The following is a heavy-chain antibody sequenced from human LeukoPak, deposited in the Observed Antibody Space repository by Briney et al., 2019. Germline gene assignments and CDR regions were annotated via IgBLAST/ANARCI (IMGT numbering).Heavy chain of an antibody. D-gene: IGHD3-22*01. V-gene: IGHV1-2*06. Sequence: ASVKVSCKASGYTFTGYYMHWVRQAPGQGLEWMGRINPNSGGTNYAQKFQGRVTMTRDTSISTAYMELSRLRSEDTAVYYCARSRIGIRYYDSSGYYPSYYYYGMDVWGQGTTVTVSS. J-gene: IGHJ6*02. CDR1: GYTFTGYY. CDR2: INPNSGGT. CDR3: ARSRIGIRYYDSSGYYPSYYYYGMDV.